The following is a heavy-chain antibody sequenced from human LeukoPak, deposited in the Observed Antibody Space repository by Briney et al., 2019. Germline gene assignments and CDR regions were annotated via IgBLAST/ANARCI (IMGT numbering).Heavy chain of an antibody. D-gene: IGHD6-13*01. Sequence: GGSLRLSCAASGFTFSSYGMHWVRQAPGKGLEWVAVISYDGSNKYYADSVKGRFTISRDNSKNTLYLQMNSLRAEDTAVYYCAKSSGSWAHDAFDIWGQGTLVTVSS. V-gene: IGHV3-30*18. CDR2: ISYDGSNK. CDR1: GFTFSSYG. J-gene: IGHJ3*02. CDR3: AKSSGSWAHDAFDI.